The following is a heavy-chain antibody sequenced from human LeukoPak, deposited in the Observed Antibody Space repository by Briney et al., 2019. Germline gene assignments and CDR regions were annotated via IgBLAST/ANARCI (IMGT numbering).Heavy chain of an antibody. J-gene: IGHJ5*02. CDR1: GFPFSTYS. D-gene: IGHD1-1*01. CDR3: ASAGSTTLSRWFDH. V-gene: IGHV3-48*02. CDR2: IKYSSSPI. Sequence: PGGSLRLSCAAPGFPFSTYSMTWVRQAPGKGLEWLSYIKYSSSPIFYAESVKGRFTISRDNAKNSLFLQMNSLRDEDTAVYYCASAGSTTLSRWFDHWGQGSLVTVSS.